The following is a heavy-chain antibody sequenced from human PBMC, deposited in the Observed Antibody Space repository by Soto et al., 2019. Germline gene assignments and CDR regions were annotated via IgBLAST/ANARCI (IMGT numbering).Heavy chain of an antibody. CDR1: GFTFSSYG. J-gene: IGHJ4*02. V-gene: IGHV3-30*18. CDR3: AKALGELSPESYDH. Sequence: QVQLVESGGGVVQPGRSLRLSCAASGFTFSSYGMHWVRQAPGKGLEWVAIISYDGSNQCYADSVKGRFTISRDNSKNTLYLQMNSLRAEDTAVYYCAKALGELSPESYDHWGQGVLVTVSS. D-gene: IGHD3-16*02. CDR2: ISYDGSNQ.